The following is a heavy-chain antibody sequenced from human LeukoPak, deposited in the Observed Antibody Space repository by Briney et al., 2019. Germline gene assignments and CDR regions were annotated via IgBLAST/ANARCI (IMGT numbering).Heavy chain of an antibody. CDR3: ARNGYSYGYRLYYGMDV. D-gene: IGHD5-18*01. J-gene: IGHJ6*02. V-gene: IGHV4-39*07. CDR2: IYYSGST. Sequence: SETLSLTCTVSGGSISSSSYYWGWIRQPPGKGLEWIGSIYYSGSTYYNPSLKSRVTISVDTSKNQFSLKLSSVTAADTAVYYCARNGYSYGYRLYYGMDVRGQGTTVTVSS. CDR1: GGSISSSSYY.